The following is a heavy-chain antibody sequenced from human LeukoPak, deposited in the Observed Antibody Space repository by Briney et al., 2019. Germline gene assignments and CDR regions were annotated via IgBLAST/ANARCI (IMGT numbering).Heavy chain of an antibody. CDR2: LAVGSGNT. J-gene: IGHJ4*02. V-gene: IGHV1-58*02. CDR1: GFSFSSSS. D-gene: IGHD3-22*01. CDR3: AAVFGSGYYYYFDY. Sequence: SVKVSCKASGFSFSSSSMQWVRQARGQRLEWIGWLAVGSGNTNYAQKFQGRVTITRDMSTSTAYMELSSLRSEDTALYYCAAVFGSGYYYYFDYWGQGSLVTVSS.